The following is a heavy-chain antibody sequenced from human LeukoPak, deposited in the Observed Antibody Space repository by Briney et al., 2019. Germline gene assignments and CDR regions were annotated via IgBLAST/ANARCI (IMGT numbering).Heavy chain of an antibody. CDR3: ARDYNRLGGYNWFDS. Sequence: GASVKVSCKASGCTFSSYAISWVRQAPGQGLEWLGWISTYNGDTNYAQKFQGRVTMTTDTSSTTAYMDLRSLKSDDTALYYCARDYNRLGGYNWFDSWGQGTLVTVSS. D-gene: IGHD1-1*01. V-gene: IGHV1-18*01. CDR2: ISTYNGDT. J-gene: IGHJ5*01. CDR1: GCTFSSYA.